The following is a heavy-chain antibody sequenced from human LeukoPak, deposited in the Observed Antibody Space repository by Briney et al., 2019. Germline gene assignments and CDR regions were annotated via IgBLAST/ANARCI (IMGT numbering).Heavy chain of an antibody. V-gene: IGHV3-30*02. CDR3: AKELLKAVLH. CDR1: GGSISSGSYY. D-gene: IGHD2/OR15-2a*01. Sequence: PSETLSLTCTVSGGSISSGSYYWSWIRQPAGKGLEWVAFIRYDGSNKYYADSVKGRFTISRDNSKNTLYLQMNSLRAEDTAVYYCAKELLKAVLHWGQGTLVTVSS. J-gene: IGHJ4*02. CDR2: IRYDGSNK.